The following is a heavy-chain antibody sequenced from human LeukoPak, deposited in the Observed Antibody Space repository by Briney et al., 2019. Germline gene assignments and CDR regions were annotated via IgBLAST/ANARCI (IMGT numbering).Heavy chain of an antibody. D-gene: IGHD3-3*01. Sequence: GRSLRLSCAASGFTFSSYAMSWVRQAPGKGLEWVSAISGSGGSTYYADSVKGRFTISKDNSKNTLYLQMNSLRAEDTAVYYCAKGYDFWSGYYNDWGQGTLVTVSS. CDR1: GFTFSSYA. CDR2: ISGSGGST. CDR3: AKGYDFWSGYYND. V-gene: IGHV3-23*01. J-gene: IGHJ4*02.